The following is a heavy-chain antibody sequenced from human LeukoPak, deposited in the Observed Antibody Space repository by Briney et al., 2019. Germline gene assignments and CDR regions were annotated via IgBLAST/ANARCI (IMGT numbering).Heavy chain of an antibody. CDR2: IYYSGST. V-gene: IGHV4-30-4*08. CDR1: GGSICSGDYY. Sequence: SQTLSLTCTVSGGSICSGDYYWSWIRQPPGKGLEWIGYIYYSGSTYYNPSLKNRVTISVDTSKNQFSLKLSSVTAADTAVYYCARRTPSWAFDIWGQGTMVTVSS. J-gene: IGHJ3*02. CDR3: ARRTPSWAFDI.